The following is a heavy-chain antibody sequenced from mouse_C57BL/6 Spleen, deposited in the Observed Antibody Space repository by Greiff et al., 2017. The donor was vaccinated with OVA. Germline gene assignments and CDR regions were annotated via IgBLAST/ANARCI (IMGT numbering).Heavy chain of an antibody. CDR3: ERRLYFGD. D-gene: IGHD1-2*01. Sequence: EVKLVESGGGLVKPGGSLKLSCAASGFTFSDYGMHWVRQAPEKGLEWVAYISSGSSNSYYADTVKGRFTISRDNAKNTLFLQMTSLRSEDTAMYFCERRLYFGDWGQGTTLTVAS. J-gene: IGHJ2*01. V-gene: IGHV5-17*01. CDR1: GFTFSDYG. CDR2: ISSGSSNS.